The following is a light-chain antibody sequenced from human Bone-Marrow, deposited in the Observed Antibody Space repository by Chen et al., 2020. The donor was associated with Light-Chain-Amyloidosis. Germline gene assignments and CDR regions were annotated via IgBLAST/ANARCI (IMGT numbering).Light chain of an antibody. CDR3: QSADSSGTYEVI. V-gene: IGLV3-25*03. CDR2: RDT. Sequence: SYELTQPPSVSVSPGQTARITGSGDDLPTKYAYWYQQKPGQAPVLVIHRDTERPSGISERFSVSSSGTTATLTISGVQAEDEADYHCQSADSSGTYEVIFGGGTKLTVL. J-gene: IGLJ2*01. CDR1: DLPTKY.